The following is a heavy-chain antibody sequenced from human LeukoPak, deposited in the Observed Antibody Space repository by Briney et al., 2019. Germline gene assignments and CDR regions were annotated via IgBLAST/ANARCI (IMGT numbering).Heavy chain of an antibody. CDR3: ARQGNDTNCFDP. Sequence: SETLSLTCTVSRGSISSSGYYWGWIRQPPGKGLEWIGSIYYSGSTYYKPSLKSRVTISVDTSKNQFSLKLSSVTAADTALYFCARQGNDTNCFDPWGQGTLVTVSS. CDR1: RGSISSSGYY. V-gene: IGHV4-39*01. D-gene: IGHD1-1*01. CDR2: IYYSGST. J-gene: IGHJ5*02.